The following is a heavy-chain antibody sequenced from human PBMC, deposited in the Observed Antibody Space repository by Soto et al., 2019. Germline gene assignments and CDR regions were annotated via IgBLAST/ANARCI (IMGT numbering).Heavy chain of an antibody. D-gene: IGHD4-17*01. CDR1: GYTFTSYY. J-gene: IGHJ4*02. Sequence: QVQLVQSGAEVKKPGASVKVSCKASGYTFTSYYMHWVRQAPGQGLEWMGIINPSGGSTSYAQKFQGRVTMPRDTSTSTVYMELSSLRSEDTAVYYCAREGGGYGGLDYWGQGTLVTVSS. CDR2: INPSGGST. CDR3: AREGGGYGGLDY. V-gene: IGHV1-46*01.